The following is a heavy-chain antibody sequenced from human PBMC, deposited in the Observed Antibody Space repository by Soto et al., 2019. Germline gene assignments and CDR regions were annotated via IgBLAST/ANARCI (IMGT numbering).Heavy chain of an antibody. CDR2: IYAGGST. D-gene: IGHD3-22*01. V-gene: IGHV3-53*05. CDR1: GLIVSDNY. Sequence: GGSLRLSCVASGLIVSDNYMNWVRQAPGKGLEWVSIIYAGGSTYYADSVKGRFTISRDNAKNSLYLQMNSLRAEDTALYYGAKDISSRYDSSGYYWDVWGQGTTVTVSS. CDR3: AKDISSRYDSSGYYWDV. J-gene: IGHJ6*02.